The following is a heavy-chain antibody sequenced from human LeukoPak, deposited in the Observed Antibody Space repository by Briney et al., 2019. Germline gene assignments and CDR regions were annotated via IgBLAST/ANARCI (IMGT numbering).Heavy chain of an antibody. V-gene: IGHV4-34*01. CDR3: ARPGRVRGVIVDYYYYYYMDV. CDR1: GGSFSGYY. D-gene: IGHD3-10*01. J-gene: IGHJ6*03. Sequence: PSETLSLTCAVYGGSFSGYYWSWIRQPPGKGLEWIGEINHSGSTNYNPSLKSRVTISVDTSKNQFSLKLSSVTAADTAVYHCARPGRVRGVIVDYYYYYYMDVWGKGTTVTVSS. CDR2: INHSGST.